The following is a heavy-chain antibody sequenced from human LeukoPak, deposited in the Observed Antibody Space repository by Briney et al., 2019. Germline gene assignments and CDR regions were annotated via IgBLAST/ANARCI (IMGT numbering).Heavy chain of an antibody. Sequence: QTGGSLRLSCAVSGFTFNNYAMSWVRQAPGKGLEWVSAISGSGVTSYYADSVKGRFTISRDNPKNTLYLQMNSLRAEDTAVYYCVKVIHYDILTAHYKTAFDIWGQGTMVTVSS. J-gene: IGHJ3*02. CDR2: ISGSGVTS. D-gene: IGHD3-9*01. V-gene: IGHV3-23*01. CDR1: GFTFNNYA. CDR3: VKVIHYDILTAHYKTAFDI.